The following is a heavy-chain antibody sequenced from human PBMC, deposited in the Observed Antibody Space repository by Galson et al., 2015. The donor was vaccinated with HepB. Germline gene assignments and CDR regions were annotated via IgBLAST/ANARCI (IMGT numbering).Heavy chain of an antibody. J-gene: IGHJ4*02. D-gene: IGHD5-18*01. CDR1: GFTFSSYW. Sequence: SLRLSCAASGFTFSSYWMSWVRQAPGKGLEWVANIKQDGSEKYYVDSVKGRFTISRDNAKNSLYLQMNSLRAEDTAVYYCARESDTAESAFDYWVQGTLVTVSS. CDR3: ARESDTAESAFDY. CDR2: IKQDGSEK. V-gene: IGHV3-7*01.